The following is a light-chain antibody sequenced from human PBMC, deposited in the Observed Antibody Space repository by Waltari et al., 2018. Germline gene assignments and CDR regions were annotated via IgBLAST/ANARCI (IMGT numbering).Light chain of an antibody. CDR3: GTWDSSLSGAV. CDR1: RSNIGNNY. Sequence: QSVLTQPPSVSAAPGQRVTISCSGGRSNIGNNYVSWYRQFPGTAPKLLIYEDNERPSGVPGRFSGSKSGTSATLDITGLQAGDEADYYCGTWDSSLSGAVFGGGTHLTVL. J-gene: IGLJ7*01. CDR2: EDN. V-gene: IGLV1-51*02.